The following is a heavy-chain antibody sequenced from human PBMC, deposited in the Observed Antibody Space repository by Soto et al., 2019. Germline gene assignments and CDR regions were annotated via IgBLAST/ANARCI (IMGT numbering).Heavy chain of an antibody. CDR3: SRGILV. V-gene: IGHV4-31*03. J-gene: IGHJ4*02. CDR2: ISYGGST. D-gene: IGHD5-18*01. CDR1: GGSINSGGYC. Sequence: QVQLQESGPGLVKPSQTLSLTCTVSGGSINSGGYCWSWIRQHPGKGLDWIGCISYGGSTSYNPSLKSRVTISVDSAKNQFSLKLTSVTAADTAVYYCSRGILVWGQGALITVS.